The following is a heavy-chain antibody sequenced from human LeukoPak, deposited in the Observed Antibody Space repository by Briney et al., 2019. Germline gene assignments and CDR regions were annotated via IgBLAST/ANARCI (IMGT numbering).Heavy chain of an antibody. CDR2: ISGSGGST. D-gene: IGHD3-22*01. J-gene: IGHJ4*02. Sequence: GGSLRLSCAASGFTFSSYAMSWVRQAPGKGLEWVSAISGSGGSTYYADSVKGRFTTSRDNSKNTLYLQMSSLRAEDTAVYYCAKGILTYYYDSSGPQDYWGQGTLVTVSS. V-gene: IGHV3-23*01. CDR1: GFTFSSYA. CDR3: AKGILTYYYDSSGPQDY.